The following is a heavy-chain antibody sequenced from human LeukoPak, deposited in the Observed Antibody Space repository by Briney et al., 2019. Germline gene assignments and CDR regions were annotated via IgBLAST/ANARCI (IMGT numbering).Heavy chain of an antibody. CDR1: GFTVSSLA. D-gene: IGHD3-22*01. CDR2: ISSSSSYI. Sequence: GGSLRLSCAASGFTVSSLAMHWVRQAPGKGLEWVSSISSSSSYIYYADSVKGRFTISRDNAKNSLYLQMNSLRAEDTAVYYCARGPYYDSSGYYSGYWGQGTLVTVSS. J-gene: IGHJ4*02. CDR3: ARGPYYDSSGYYSGY. V-gene: IGHV3-21*01.